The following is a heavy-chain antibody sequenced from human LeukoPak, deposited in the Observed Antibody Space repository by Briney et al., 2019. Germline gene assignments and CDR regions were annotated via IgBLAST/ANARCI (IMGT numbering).Heavy chain of an antibody. J-gene: IGHJ6*03. CDR3: AKNVREADWYYYYMDV. V-gene: IGHV3-30*18. Sequence: PGGSLRLSCAASGFTFSRHGMHWVRQAPGKGLEWVAVISYDGSNKYYVDSVKGRFTISRDNSKNTLYLQMNSLRAEDTAVYYCAKNVREADWYYYYMDVWGKGTTVTVSS. CDR1: GFTFSRHG. D-gene: IGHD3-9*01. CDR2: ISYDGSNK.